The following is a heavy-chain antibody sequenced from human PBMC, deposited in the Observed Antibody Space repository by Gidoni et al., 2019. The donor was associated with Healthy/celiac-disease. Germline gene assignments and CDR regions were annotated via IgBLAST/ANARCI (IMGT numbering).Heavy chain of an antibody. D-gene: IGHD2-2*01. CDR3: AGFRLCCSSTSCYPDAFDI. V-gene: IGHV4-30-4*01. J-gene: IGHJ3*02. CDR2: IYYRGST. Sequence: QVQLQESGPGRVNLSQTLSLTCTVSGGPISSGHCYWGWIRQPAGKGLEWVGYIYYRGSTYYHPPLKVRVTISVATSKLQCSPKLSSWTAADTTVYSCAGFRLCCSSTSCYPDAFDIWGQGTMVTVSS. CDR1: GGPISSGHCY.